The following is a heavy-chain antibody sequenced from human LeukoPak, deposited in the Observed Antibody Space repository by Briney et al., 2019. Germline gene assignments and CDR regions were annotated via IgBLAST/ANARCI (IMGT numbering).Heavy chain of an antibody. V-gene: IGHV3-48*04. CDR3: ARDRSGDYDYYYYGMDV. Sequence: GGSLRLSCAASGFTFSSYSMNWVRQAPGKGLEWVSYISSSSSTIYYADSVKGRFTISRDNAKNSVYLQMNSLRAEDTAVYYCARDRSGDYDYYYYGMDVWGQGTTVTVSS. CDR1: GFTFSSYS. J-gene: IGHJ6*02. CDR2: ISSSSSTI. D-gene: IGHD4-17*01.